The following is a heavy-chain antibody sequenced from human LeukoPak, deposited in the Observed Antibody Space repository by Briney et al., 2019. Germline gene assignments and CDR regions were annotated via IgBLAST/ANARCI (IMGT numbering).Heavy chain of an antibody. CDR2: IYSSGST. J-gene: IGHJ4*02. CDR3: ARVTGYMIEDYFDY. Sequence: PSETLSLTCTVSGGSISSYHWSWIRQPPGKGLECIGYIYSSGSTNYNPSLKSRVTISVDTSKNQFSLKLSSVTAADTAIYYCARVTGYMIEDYFDYWGQGTLVTVSS. V-gene: IGHV4-59*01. D-gene: IGHD3-22*01. CDR1: GGSISSYH.